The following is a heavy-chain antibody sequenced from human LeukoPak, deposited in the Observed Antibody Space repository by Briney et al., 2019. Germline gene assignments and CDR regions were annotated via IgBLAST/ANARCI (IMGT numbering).Heavy chain of an antibody. CDR2: IYYSGST. CDR1: GGSISSYY. Sequence: SETLSLTCTVSGGSISSYYWIWIRQPPGKGLEWIGYIYYSGSTNYNPSLKSRVTISVDTSKNQFSLKLTSVTAADTAVYYCARLGDDYYYGMDVWGQGTTVTVSS. J-gene: IGHJ6*02. D-gene: IGHD3-3*01. V-gene: IGHV4-59*08. CDR3: ARLGDDYYYGMDV.